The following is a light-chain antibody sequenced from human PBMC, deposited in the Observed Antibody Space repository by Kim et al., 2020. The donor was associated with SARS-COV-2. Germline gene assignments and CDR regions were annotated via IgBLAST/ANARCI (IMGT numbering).Light chain of an antibody. V-gene: IGLV3-19*01. J-gene: IGLJ2*01. CDR2: GKN. CDR1: SLRNYY. Sequence: SSELTQDPAVSVALGQTVRITCQGDSLRNYYASWYQQKSGQAPVVVIYGKNNRLSGIPDRFSGSTSGNTASLTITGAQAEDEAVYYCNSRDSSTNHLVFGGGTKLTVL. CDR3: NSRDSSTNHLV.